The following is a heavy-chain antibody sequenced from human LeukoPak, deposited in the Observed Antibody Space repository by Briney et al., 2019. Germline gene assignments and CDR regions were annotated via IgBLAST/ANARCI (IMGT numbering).Heavy chain of an antibody. J-gene: IGHJ4*02. Sequence: SETLSLTCAVYGGSFSGYYWSWIRQPTGKGLEWIGEINHSGSTNYNPSLKSRVTISVDTSKNQFSLKLSSVTAADTAVYYCARGRWLRSSLDYWGQGTLVTVSS. CDR2: INHSGST. D-gene: IGHD6-6*01. CDR1: GGSFSGYY. V-gene: IGHV4-34*01. CDR3: ARGRWLRSSLDY.